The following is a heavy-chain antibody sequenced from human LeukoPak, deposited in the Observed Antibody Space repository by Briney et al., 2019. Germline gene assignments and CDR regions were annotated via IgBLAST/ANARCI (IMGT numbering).Heavy chain of an antibody. CDR1: GLTLSRYS. CDR2: ITCSGGST. CDR3: AKDASSSWSSIPFDY. J-gene: IGHJ4*02. V-gene: IGHV3-23*01. Sequence: PGRTLRLSPAVSGLTLSRYSISGGPQAPQRGQECGSAITCSGGSTSYTDSVNGRFTISRDNSKNTLYPQMNSLRAEDTAVYYWAKDASSSWSSIPFDYWGQGTLVTVSS. D-gene: IGHD6-13*01.